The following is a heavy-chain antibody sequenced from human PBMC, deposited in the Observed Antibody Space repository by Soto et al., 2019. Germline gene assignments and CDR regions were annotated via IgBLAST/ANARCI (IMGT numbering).Heavy chain of an antibody. CDR3: AASAPPATNYYYAMDV. J-gene: IGHJ6*02. CDR2: FYDSGST. Sequence: SETLSLTCTVSGASVSSGSFYWSWIRRPPGKGLEWIGYFYDSGSTNYNPSLRSRVTMSVDTCKNQFSLKLSSVTAADTAVYYCAASAPPATNYYYAMDVWGQGTTVTVS. CDR1: GASVSSGSFY. D-gene: IGHD5-12*01. V-gene: IGHV4-61*01.